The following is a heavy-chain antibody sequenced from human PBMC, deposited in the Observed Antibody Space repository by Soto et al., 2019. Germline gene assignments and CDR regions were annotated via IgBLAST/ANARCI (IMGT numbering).Heavy chain of an antibody. J-gene: IGHJ4*02. V-gene: IGHV3-23*01. Sequence: GGSLRLSCAASGFTFSSYAMSWVRQAPGKGLEWVSAISGSGGSTYYADSVKGRSTISRENSKNTLYLQMNSLRAEDTVVYYCAKVSEYYDFWSGYGNFDYWGQGTLVTVSS. D-gene: IGHD3-3*01. CDR2: ISGSGGST. CDR3: AKVSEYYDFWSGYGNFDY. CDR1: GFTFSSYA.